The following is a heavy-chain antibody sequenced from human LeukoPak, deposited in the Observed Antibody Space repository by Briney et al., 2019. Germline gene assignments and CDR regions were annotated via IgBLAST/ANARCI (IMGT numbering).Heavy chain of an antibody. V-gene: IGHV3-74*01. Sequence: GGSLRLSCVASGFTFNAYWIHWVRQGPGKGLVWVSLTSADGTTTTYANSVKGRFTVSRDNARNTLYLQMNSLRAEDAAVYYCARGLAGAYRVMDVWGQGTTVTVS. CDR1: GFTFNAYW. D-gene: IGHD6-19*01. J-gene: IGHJ6*02. CDR3: ARGLAGAYRVMDV. CDR2: TSADGTTT.